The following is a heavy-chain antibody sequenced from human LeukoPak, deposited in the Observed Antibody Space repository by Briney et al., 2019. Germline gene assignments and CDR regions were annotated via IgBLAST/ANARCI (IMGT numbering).Heavy chain of an antibody. CDR2: ISGSGGST. V-gene: IGHV3-23*01. D-gene: IGHD3-3*01. CDR1: GFTFSSYA. J-gene: IGHJ4*02. Sequence: GGSLRLSCAASGFTFSSYAMSWVRQAPGKGLEWVSAISGSGGSTYYADSVKGRFTISRDNSKNTLYLQMNSLRAEDTAVYYCARDYDFWSGYYFDYWGQGTLVTVSS. CDR3: ARDYDFWSGYYFDY.